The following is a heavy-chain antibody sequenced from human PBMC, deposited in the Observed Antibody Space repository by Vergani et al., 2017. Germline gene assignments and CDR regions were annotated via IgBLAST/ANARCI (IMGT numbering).Heavy chain of an antibody. D-gene: IGHD1-26*01. V-gene: IGHV3-33*01. CDR1: GFIFSNYG. CDR3: ARDREWDGSFYFDN. J-gene: IGHJ4*02. CDR2: IWYDESNK. Sequence: QVQLVESGGGVVQPGRSLRLSCAASGFIFSNYGMHWVRQAPGKGLEWVAVIWYDESNKYYADSVKGRFNIYRDNSKNTLYLQMDSLRAEDTAVYYCARDREWDGSFYFDNWGRGTLVTVSS.